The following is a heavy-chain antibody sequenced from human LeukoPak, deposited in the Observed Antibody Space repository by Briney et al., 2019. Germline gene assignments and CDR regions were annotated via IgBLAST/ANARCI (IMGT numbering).Heavy chain of an antibody. D-gene: IGHD3-16*01. V-gene: IGHV1-8*01. CDR1: GYTFTSYY. CDR3: ARIHKYGYVGGCEYYGLDV. Sequence: ASVKVSRKASGYTFTSYYVHWVRQAPGQRREWVGWMNPNSGNAHHTQKLQGRVTMTRKTSISTAYMELRSLRCEDTAVYYCARIHKYGYVGGCEYYGLDVWGQGTTVIVSS. J-gene: IGHJ6*02. CDR2: MNPNSGNA.